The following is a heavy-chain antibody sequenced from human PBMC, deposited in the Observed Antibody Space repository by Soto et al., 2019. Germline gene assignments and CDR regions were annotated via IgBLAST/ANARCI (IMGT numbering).Heavy chain of an antibody. CDR1: RVAFSKFI. V-gene: IGHV1-69*13. Sequence: SVKVACKASRVAFSKFIVTWVRQAPGLGLEWVGGIIPIFGTANYAQKFQGRVTITADESTSTSYMEVNNLRSEDTAVYYCAKVRYSSPMGYYYGMDVWGQGTTVTVSS. CDR3: AKVRYSSPMGYYYGMDV. J-gene: IGHJ6*02. D-gene: IGHD6-19*01. CDR2: IIPIFGTA.